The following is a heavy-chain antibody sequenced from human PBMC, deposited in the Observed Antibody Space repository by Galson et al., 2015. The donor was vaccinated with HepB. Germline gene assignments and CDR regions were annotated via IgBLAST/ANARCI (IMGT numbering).Heavy chain of an antibody. CDR2: IRSKTTNYAT. CDR3: TRLGDFSGYSSR. CDR1: GFTFSGSA. V-gene: IGHV3-73*01. Sequence: SLRLSCAASGFTFSGSAIHWVRQASGKGPEWVGRIRSKTTNYATSYVPSLKGRFTISRDDSKNMAYLHIKSLKTEDTAVDYCTRLGDFSGYSSRWGQGTLVTVSA. J-gene: IGHJ4*02. D-gene: IGHD6-19*01.